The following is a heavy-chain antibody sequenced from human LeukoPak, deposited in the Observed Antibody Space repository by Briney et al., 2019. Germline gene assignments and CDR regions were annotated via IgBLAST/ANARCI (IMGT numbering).Heavy chain of an antibody. CDR3: ARGEQGYYDSFLY. D-gene: IGHD3-22*01. V-gene: IGHV4-38-2*01. J-gene: IGHJ4*02. CDR2: IYHSGST. Sequence: PSETLSLTCAVSGYSISSGYYWGWIRQPLGKGLEWIGSIYHSGSTYYNPSLKSRVTISVDTSKNQFSLKLSSVTAADTAVYYCARGEQGYYDSFLYWGQGTLVTVSS. CDR1: GYSISSGYY.